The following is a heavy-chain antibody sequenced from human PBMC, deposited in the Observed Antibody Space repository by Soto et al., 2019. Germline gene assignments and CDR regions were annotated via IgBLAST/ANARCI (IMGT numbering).Heavy chain of an antibody. Sequence: GGSLRLSCAASGFTFSSYAMSWVRQAPGKGLEWVSAISGSGGSTYYADSVKGRFTISRDNSKNTLYLQMNSLRAEDTAVYYCAKALRIAVAGTGYYFDYWDQGTLVTVSS. CDR1: GFTFSSYA. CDR3: AKALRIAVAGTGYYFDY. CDR2: ISGSGGST. D-gene: IGHD6-19*01. J-gene: IGHJ4*02. V-gene: IGHV3-23*01.